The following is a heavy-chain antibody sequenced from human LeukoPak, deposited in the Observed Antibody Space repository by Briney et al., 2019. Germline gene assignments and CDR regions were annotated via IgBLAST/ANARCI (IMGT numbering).Heavy chain of an antibody. V-gene: IGHV3-30*04. CDR2: ISYDGSNK. CDR3: ARDSLCSSTSCPIDYYYGMDV. Sequence: GGSLRLSCAASGFTFSSYAMHWVRQAPGKGLEWVAVISYDGSNKYYADSVKGRFTISRDNSKNTLYLQMNSLRAEDTAVYYCARDSLCSSTSCPIDYYYGMDVWGKGTTVTVSS. D-gene: IGHD2-2*01. J-gene: IGHJ6*04. CDR1: GFTFSSYA.